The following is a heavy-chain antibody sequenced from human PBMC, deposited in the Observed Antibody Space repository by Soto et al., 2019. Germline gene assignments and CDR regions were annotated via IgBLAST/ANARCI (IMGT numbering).Heavy chain of an antibody. V-gene: IGHV3-23*01. J-gene: IGHJ4*02. CDR1: GLTFSSYA. Sequence: PGGSLRFSCASSGLTFSSYAMNWVRKAQGKGLEWVSVIMSGGGKTYYADSVKGRFTISRDNSKNTVYLQMNSLRAEDTAVYYCARDGVGAIPYFGHFDYWGQGALVTVSS. CDR3: ARDGVGAIPYFGHFDY. D-gene: IGHD1-26*01. CDR2: IMSGGGKT.